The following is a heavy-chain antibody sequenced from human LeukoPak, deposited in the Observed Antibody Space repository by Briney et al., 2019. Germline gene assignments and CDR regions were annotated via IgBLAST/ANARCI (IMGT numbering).Heavy chain of an antibody. J-gene: IGHJ3*02. D-gene: IGHD2-2*03. CDR2: ISDDGTSK. CDR1: GFTFSNHA. CDR3: ARVDDLDAFDI. Sequence: GGSLRLSCVTSGFTFSNHAMHWVRQGPGKGLEWVAVISDDGTSKFYADSVKGRFTIFRDNSRNTLFLQINSLRPEDTAMYYCARVDDLDAFDIWGQGTLVTVSS. V-gene: IGHV3-30*04.